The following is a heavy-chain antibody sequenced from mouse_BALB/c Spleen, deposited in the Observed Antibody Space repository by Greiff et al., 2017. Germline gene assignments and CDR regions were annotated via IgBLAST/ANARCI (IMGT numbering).Heavy chain of an antibody. CDR2: IWTGGGT. J-gene: IGHJ3*01. CDR3: VRERTRFAY. CDR1: GFSLTSYD. V-gene: IGHV2-9-2*01. Sequence: QVQLKESGPGLVAPSQSLSITCTVSGFSLTSYDISWIRQPPGKGLEWLGVIWTGGGTNYNSAFMSRLSISKDNSKSQVFLKMNSLQTDDTAIYYCVRERTRFAYWGQGTLVTVSA.